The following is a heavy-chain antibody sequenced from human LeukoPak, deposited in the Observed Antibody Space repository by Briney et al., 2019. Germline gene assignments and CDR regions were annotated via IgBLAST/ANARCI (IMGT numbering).Heavy chain of an antibody. CDR1: GFTFDDYA. CDR2: ISWNSGSI. Sequence: GGSLRLSCAASGFTFDDYAMHWVRQAPGKGLEWVSGISWNSGSIGYADSVKGRFTISRDNAKNSLYLQMNSLRAEDTAVYYCARVIAVVAFDYWGQGTLVTVST. J-gene: IGHJ4*02. D-gene: IGHD6-19*01. CDR3: ARVIAVVAFDY. V-gene: IGHV3-9*01.